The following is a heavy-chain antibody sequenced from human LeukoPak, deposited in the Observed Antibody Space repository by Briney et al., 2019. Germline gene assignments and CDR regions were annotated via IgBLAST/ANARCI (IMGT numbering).Heavy chain of an antibody. V-gene: IGHV3-30-3*01. J-gene: IGHJ4*02. Sequence: GRSLRLSCVASGFTFSTYAIHWVRQAPGKGLEWVAVISYDGSNKYYEDSVKGRFTISRDNSKNTLYLQMNSLRAEDMAVYYCAREEWYYFDYWGQGTLVTVSS. CDR2: ISYDGSNK. CDR3: AREEWYYFDY. CDR1: GFTFSTYA. D-gene: IGHD3-3*01.